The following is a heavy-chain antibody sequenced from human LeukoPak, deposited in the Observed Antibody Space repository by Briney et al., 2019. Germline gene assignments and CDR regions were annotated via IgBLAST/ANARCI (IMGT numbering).Heavy chain of an antibody. V-gene: IGHV4-39*01. D-gene: IGHD4-11*01. CDR1: GGSISSSSYY. CDR3: ANYHDYSNFQRAHYLDY. J-gene: IGHJ4*02. Sequence: SETLSLTCTVSGGSISSSSYYWGWIRQPPGKGLEWIGSIYYSGSTYYNPSLKSRVTISVDTSKNQFSLKLSSVTAADTAVYYCANYHDYSNFQRAHYLDYWGQGTLVTVSS. CDR2: IYYSGST.